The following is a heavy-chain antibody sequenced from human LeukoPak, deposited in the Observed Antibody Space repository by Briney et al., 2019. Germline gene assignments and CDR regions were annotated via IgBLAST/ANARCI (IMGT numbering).Heavy chain of an antibody. CDR2: VYYSGST. V-gene: IGHV4-59*01. J-gene: IGHJ4*02. CDR1: GGSISSYY. CDR3: ARVQDTSGYSYNFDY. D-gene: IGHD3-22*01. Sequence: PSETLSLTCTVSGGSISSYYWSWIRQPPGKGLEWIGYVYYSGSTNYNPSLKSRVTISVDTSKNQFSLNLSSVTAAATAVYYCARVQDTSGYSYNFDYWGQGTLVTVSS.